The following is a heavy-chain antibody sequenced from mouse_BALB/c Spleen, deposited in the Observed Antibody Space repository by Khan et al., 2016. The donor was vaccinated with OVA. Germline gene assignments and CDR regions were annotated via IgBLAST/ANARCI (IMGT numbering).Heavy chain of an antibody. CDR3: ATHGSSAAWLTY. J-gene: IGHJ3*01. V-gene: IGHV1-7*01. Sequence: QMQLEESGAELAKPGASVKMSCKASGYTFTSYWMHWVKQRPGQGLEWIGYINPSTGYTEYNQRFKDKATLTADKSSSTAYMQLSSLTSEESAVYYCATHGSSAAWLTYWGQGTLVTVSA. CDR2: INPSTGYT. CDR1: GYTFTSYW. D-gene: IGHD1-1*01.